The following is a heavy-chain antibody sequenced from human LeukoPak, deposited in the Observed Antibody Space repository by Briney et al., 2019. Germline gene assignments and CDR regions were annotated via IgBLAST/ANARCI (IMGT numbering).Heavy chain of an antibody. CDR3: ARESRPEDIVVRRGYYYMDV. Sequence: ASVKVSCKASGYTFTGYYMHWVRQAPGQGLEWMGIINPSGGSTSYAQKFQGRVTMTRDMSTSTVYMELSSLRSEDTAVYYCARESRPEDIVVRRGYYYMDVWGKGTTVTISS. CDR2: INPSGGST. D-gene: IGHD2-2*01. CDR1: GYTFTGYY. J-gene: IGHJ6*03. V-gene: IGHV1-46*01.